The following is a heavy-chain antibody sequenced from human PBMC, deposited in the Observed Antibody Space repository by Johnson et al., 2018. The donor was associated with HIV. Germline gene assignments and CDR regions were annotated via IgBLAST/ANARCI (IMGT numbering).Heavy chain of an antibody. CDR1: GFSFSSTW. CDR2: INADGSAK. Sequence: VQLVESGGGLVQPGGSLRLSCAASGFSFSSTWMTWVRQAPGKGLEWVAFINADGSAKTYMDSAGGRFTISRDNAENSLFLQIHSLRAEDTAVYYCVRDPGWGALDIWGHGTMVTVSS. V-gene: IGHV3-7*05. CDR3: VRDPGWGALDI. J-gene: IGHJ3*02. D-gene: IGHD1-26*01.